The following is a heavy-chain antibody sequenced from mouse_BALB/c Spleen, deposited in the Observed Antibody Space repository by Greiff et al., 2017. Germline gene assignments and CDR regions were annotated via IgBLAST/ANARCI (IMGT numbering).Heavy chain of an antibody. CDR1: GYTFTDYY. J-gene: IGHJ4*01. D-gene: IGHD1-1*01. Sequence: QVQLQQSGPELVKPGASVKISCKASGYTFTDYYINWVKQKPGQGLEWIGMIHPSDSETRLNQKFKDKATLTVDKSSSTAYMQLSSPTSDDSAVYYCARSRGSSGNYAMDYWGQGTSVTVSS. CDR2: IHPSDSET. V-gene: IGHV1-84*01. CDR3: ARSRGSSGNYAMDY.